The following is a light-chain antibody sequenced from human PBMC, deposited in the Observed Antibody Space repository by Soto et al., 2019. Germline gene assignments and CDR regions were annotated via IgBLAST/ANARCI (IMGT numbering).Light chain of an antibody. CDR2: DAS. J-gene: IGKJ2*01. V-gene: IGKV3-11*01. CDR1: QSVSSY. Sequence: EIVLTQSPATLSLSPGERATLSCRARQSVSSYLAWYQQKPGQAPRLLIYDASNRSTGIPARFSGSGSGTDFTLTISSLEHEDFAFYYGQQRSNWPPYTFGQGTKLEIK. CDR3: QQRSNWPPYT.